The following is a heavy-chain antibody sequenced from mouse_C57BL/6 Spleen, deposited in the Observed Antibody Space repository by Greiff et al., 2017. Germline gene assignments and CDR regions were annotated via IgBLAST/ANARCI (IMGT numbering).Heavy chain of an antibody. Sequence: VKLQESGPGLVAPSQSLSITCTVSGFSLTSYAISWVRQPPGKGLEWLGVIWTGGGTNYNSALKSRLSISKDNSKSQVFLKMNSLQTDDTARYYCARNSVNYSNYRYYFDYWGQGTTLTVSS. CDR1: GFSLTSYA. CDR3: ARNSVNYSNYRYYFDY. J-gene: IGHJ2*01. D-gene: IGHD2-5*01. CDR2: IWTGGGT. V-gene: IGHV2-9-1*01.